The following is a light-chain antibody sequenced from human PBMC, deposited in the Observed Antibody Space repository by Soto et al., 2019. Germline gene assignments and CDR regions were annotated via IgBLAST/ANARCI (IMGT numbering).Light chain of an antibody. CDR3: QQYGSSSWT. CDR2: GAS. CDR1: QSISSSY. V-gene: IGKV3-20*01. Sequence: EIVLTQSPSTLSLSPGKRVPLACRARQSISSSYLAWYQQRPGQAPRLLIYGASSRATGIPDRFSGSGSGTEFTLTISRLEPEDFAVYYCQQYGSSSWTFGQGTKVDIK. J-gene: IGKJ1*01.